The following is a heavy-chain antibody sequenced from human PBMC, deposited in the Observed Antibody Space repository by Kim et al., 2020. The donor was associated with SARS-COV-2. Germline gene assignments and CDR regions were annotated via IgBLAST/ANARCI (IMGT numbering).Heavy chain of an antibody. J-gene: IGHJ6*02. V-gene: IGHV3-30*18. CDR1: GFTFVTYD. Sequence: GGSLRLSCVASGFTFVTYDMDWVRQAPGKGLEWVAGISYDGASLYYVDSVKGRFTISRDNSWNTMYLQMKNLRPEDSALYYCVKDLWNVRALVVWGHGTKVSVSS. D-gene: IGHD3-3*01. CDR3: VKDLWNVRALVV. CDR2: ISYDGASL.